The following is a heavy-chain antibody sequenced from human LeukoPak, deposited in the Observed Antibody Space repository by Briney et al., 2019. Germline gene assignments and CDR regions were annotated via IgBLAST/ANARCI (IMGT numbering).Heavy chain of an antibody. J-gene: IGHJ4*02. Sequence: PSETLSLTCTVSGGSISSYYWSWIRQPPGKGLEWIGYIYYSGSTNYNPSLQSRVTISVDTSKNQFSLTLNSVTAADTAVYYCARHSWGGYYYDYWGQGSLVTVSS. D-gene: IGHD3-16*01. CDR1: GGSISSYY. V-gene: IGHV4-59*08. CDR2: IYYSGST. CDR3: ARHSWGGYYYDY.